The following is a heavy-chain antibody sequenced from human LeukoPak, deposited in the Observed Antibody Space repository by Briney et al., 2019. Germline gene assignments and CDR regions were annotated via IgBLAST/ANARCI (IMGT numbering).Heavy chain of an antibody. CDR2: ISYDGSNK. Sequence: GGSLRLSCAASGFTFSSYGMHWVRQAPGKGLEWVAVISYDGSNKYYADSVKGRFTISRDNSKNTLYLQMNSLRAEDTAVYYCAKDRAMARRNPQDYYFDYWGQGTLVTVSS. D-gene: IGHD3-10*01. V-gene: IGHV3-30*18. J-gene: IGHJ4*02. CDR3: AKDRAMARRNPQDYYFDY. CDR1: GFTFSSYG.